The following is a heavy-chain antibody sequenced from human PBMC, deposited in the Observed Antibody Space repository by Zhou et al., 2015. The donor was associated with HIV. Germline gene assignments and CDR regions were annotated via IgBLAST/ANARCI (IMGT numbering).Heavy chain of an antibody. V-gene: IGHV3-53*01. J-gene: IGHJ6*02. CDR1: GFTVSSNY. D-gene: IGHD3-22*01. Sequence: EVQLVESGGGLIQPGGSLRLSCAASGFTVSSNYMSWVRQAPGKGLEWVSVIYSDGTTHYADSVKGRFTISRDNSKNTLYLQMNSLRAEDTAVYYCALEMHTDSSGWGGMDVWGQGTTVTVSS. CDR3: ALEMHTDSSGWGGMDV. CDR2: IYSDGTT.